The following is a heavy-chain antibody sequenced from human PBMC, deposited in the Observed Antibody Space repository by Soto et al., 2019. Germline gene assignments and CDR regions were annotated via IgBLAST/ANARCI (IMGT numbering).Heavy chain of an antibody. V-gene: IGHV5-51*01. CDR2: IYPGDSDT. CDR3: ARGLEPRFPTTPTLSRYYYYYGMDV. Sequence: GESLKISCKGSGYTFTDYWIGWVRQLPGKGLEWMGIIYPGDSDTRYSPSFQGHVTITVDKSTSTAYLQRNTLKASYTAMYYCARGLEPRFPTTPTLSRYYYYYGMDVWGQGTTVTVSS. J-gene: IGHJ6*02. CDR1: GYTFTDYW. D-gene: IGHD1-1*01.